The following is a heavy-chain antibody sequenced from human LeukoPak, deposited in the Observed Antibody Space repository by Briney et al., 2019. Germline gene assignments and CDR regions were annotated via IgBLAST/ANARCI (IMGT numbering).Heavy chain of an antibody. Sequence: SETLSLTCAVYGGSFSGYYWSWIRQPPGKGLEWIGEINHSGSTNYNPSLKSRVTISVDTSKNQFSLKLSSATAADTAVYYCARDDYNWNYVGFDYWGQGTLVTVSS. J-gene: IGHJ4*02. V-gene: IGHV4-34*01. CDR1: GGSFSGYY. CDR2: INHSGST. D-gene: IGHD1-7*01. CDR3: ARDDYNWNYVGFDY.